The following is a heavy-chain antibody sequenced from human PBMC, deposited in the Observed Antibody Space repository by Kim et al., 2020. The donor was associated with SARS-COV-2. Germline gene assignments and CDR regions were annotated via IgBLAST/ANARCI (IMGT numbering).Heavy chain of an antibody. J-gene: IGHJ4*02. CDR3: ARGVGRDSSGRYGVLDY. V-gene: IGHV3-30*01. Sequence: VKARFTISSDNSKNTLYLQMNSLRAEDTGVYYCARGVGRDSSGRYGVLDYWGQGTLVTVSS. D-gene: IGHD3-22*01.